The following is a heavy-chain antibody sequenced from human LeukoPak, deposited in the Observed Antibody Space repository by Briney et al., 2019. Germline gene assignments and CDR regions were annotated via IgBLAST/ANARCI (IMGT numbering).Heavy chain of an antibody. V-gene: IGHV4-34*01. CDR3: ARHGFYGDSARRKFDP. D-gene: IGHD4-17*01. CDR2: INHSGST. CDR1: GGSFSGYY. Sequence: PSETLSLTCAVYGGSFSGYYWSWIRQPPGKGLEGIGEINHSGSTNYNPSLKSRVTISVDTSKNHFSLRLTSLTAADTAVYYCARHGFYGDSARRKFDPWGQGTMVTVSS. J-gene: IGHJ5*02.